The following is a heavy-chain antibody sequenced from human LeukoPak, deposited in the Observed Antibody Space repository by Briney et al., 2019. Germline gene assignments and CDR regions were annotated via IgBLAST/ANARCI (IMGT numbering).Heavy chain of an antibody. CDR1: GFTFSSYS. Sequence: PGGSLRLSCAASGFTFSSYSMNWVRQAPGKGLEWVSSISSSSSYIYYADSVKGRFTISRDNAKNSLYLQMNSLRAEDTAVYYCANAVVVTAGRAFDIWGQGTMVTVSS. CDR2: ISSSSSYI. V-gene: IGHV3-21*01. CDR3: ANAVVVTAGRAFDI. D-gene: IGHD2-21*02. J-gene: IGHJ3*02.